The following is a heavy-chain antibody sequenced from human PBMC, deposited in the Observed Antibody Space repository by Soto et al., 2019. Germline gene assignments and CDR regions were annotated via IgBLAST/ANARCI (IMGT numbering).Heavy chain of an antibody. CDR3: ARGRSRYLYFDL. J-gene: IGHJ2*01. CDR2: INAGNGNT. CDR1: GYTFTSYA. V-gene: IGHV1-3*01. Sequence: QVQLVQSGAEVKKPGASVKVSCKASGYTFTSYAMHWVRQAPGQRLEWMGWINAGNGNTKYSQKFQGRVTITRDTSASTAYMVLSSVRSEDTAVYSCARGRSRYLYFDLWGRGTLVTVSS. D-gene: IGHD1-26*01.